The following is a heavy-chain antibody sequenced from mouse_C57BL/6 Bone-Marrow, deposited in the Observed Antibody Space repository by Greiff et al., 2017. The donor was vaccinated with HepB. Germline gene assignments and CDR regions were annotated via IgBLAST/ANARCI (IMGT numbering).Heavy chain of an antibody. Sequence: QVQLQQSGAELMKPGASVKLSCKATGYTFTGYWIEWVKQRPGHGLEWIGEILPGSGSTNYNEKFKGKATFTADTSSNTAYMQLSSLTTEDSAIYYCAREGIYYDYDVGAMDYWGQGTSVTVSS. CDR1: GYTFTGYW. J-gene: IGHJ4*01. V-gene: IGHV1-9*01. D-gene: IGHD2-4*01. CDR3: AREGIYYDYDVGAMDY. CDR2: ILPGSGST.